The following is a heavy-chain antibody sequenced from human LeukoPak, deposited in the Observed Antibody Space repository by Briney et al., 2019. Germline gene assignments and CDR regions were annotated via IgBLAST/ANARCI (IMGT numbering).Heavy chain of an antibody. CDR1: GYRFTSYW. D-gene: IGHD3-10*01. Sequence: GESLKISFKGSGYRFTSYWIGWVRPRPGKGVEWMGIIYPGDSDTRYSPSFQGQVTISADKSISTAYLQWSSLKASDTAMYYCARHGSGSYYNVWYWFDPWGQGTLVTVSS. CDR3: ARHGSGSYYNVWYWFDP. J-gene: IGHJ5*02. CDR2: IYPGDSDT. V-gene: IGHV5-51*01.